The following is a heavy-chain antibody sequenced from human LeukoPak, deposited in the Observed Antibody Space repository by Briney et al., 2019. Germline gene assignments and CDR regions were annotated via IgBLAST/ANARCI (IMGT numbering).Heavy chain of an antibody. CDR3: ARGPRNYDSSGYYLDYFDY. D-gene: IGHD3-22*01. CDR1: GGSISSYY. CDR2: IYYSGST. V-gene: IGHV4-59*08. J-gene: IGHJ4*02. Sequence: SETLSLTCTVSGGSISSYYWSWIRRPPGKGLEWIGYIYYSGSTNYNPSLKSRVTISVDTSKNQFSLKLSSVTAADTAVYYCARGPRNYDSSGYYLDYFDYWGQGTLVTVSS.